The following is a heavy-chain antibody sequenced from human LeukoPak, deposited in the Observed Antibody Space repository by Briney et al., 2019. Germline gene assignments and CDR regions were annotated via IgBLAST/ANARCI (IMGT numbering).Heavy chain of an antibody. Sequence: GVSLRLSCAASGFTFSSYAMRWVRQAPGKGLEGVTAISGSGGSTYYADSVKGRFTISRDNSKNTLYLQMNSLRAEDTAVYYCAKDLTPGGDRIDYWGQGTLVTVSS. CDR2: ISGSGGST. CDR1: GFTFSSYA. D-gene: IGHD2-21*02. CDR3: AKDLTPGGDRIDY. J-gene: IGHJ4*02. V-gene: IGHV3-23*01.